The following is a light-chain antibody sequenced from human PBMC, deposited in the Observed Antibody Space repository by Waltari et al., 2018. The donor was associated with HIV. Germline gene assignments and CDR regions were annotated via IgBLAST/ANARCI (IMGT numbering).Light chain of an antibody. Sequence: QSALTQPASVSGSPGQSITISCTGTSSDFGSYNLVSWYQHHPGKAPKLMIYEVTTRPAWVSNRFSGSKSGNTASLTISELQAEDEADYYCCSYAGSVYVFGTGTKVTVL. J-gene: IGLJ1*01. CDR1: SSDFGSYNL. V-gene: IGLV2-23*02. CDR3: CSYAGSVYV. CDR2: EVT.